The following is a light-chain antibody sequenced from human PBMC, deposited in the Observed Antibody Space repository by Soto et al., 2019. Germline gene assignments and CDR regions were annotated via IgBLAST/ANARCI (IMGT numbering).Light chain of an antibody. CDR2: EVS. CDR3: SSYTSSSPYV. CDR1: SSDVGGYNY. J-gene: IGLJ1*01. V-gene: IGLV2-14*01. Sequence: QSALTQPASVSGSPGQSITISCTGTSSDVGGYNYVSWYQQHPDKAPKLMIYEVSNRPSGVSIRFSGSKSGNTASLTISGLQAEDEADYYCSSYTSSSPYVFGTGTKVTVL.